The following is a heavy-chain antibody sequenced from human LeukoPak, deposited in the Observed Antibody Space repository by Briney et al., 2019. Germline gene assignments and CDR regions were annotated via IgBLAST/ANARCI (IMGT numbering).Heavy chain of an antibody. Sequence: KPSETLSLTCTVSGGSISSGDYYWSWIRQPPGKGLEWIGYIYYSGSTYYNPSLKSRVTISVDTSKNQFSLKLSSVTAADTAVYYCARVANVDTAMVTFDYWGQGTLVTVSP. D-gene: IGHD5-18*01. CDR1: GGSISSGDYY. V-gene: IGHV4-30-4*01. CDR3: ARVANVDTAMVTFDY. J-gene: IGHJ4*02. CDR2: IYYSGST.